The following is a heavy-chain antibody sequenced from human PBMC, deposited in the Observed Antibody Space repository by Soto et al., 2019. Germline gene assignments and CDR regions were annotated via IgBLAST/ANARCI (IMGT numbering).Heavy chain of an antibody. Sequence: SETLSLTCTVSGGSISSSSNFWGCIRQPPGKGLEWIGSIFYSGTTYYTPSLKSRVTLSVDTSKNQCSLKLRSVTAADTAVYYCARNVFGSATTSFDYWGQGTLVTVSS. J-gene: IGHJ4*02. D-gene: IGHD6-19*01. V-gene: IGHV4-39*01. CDR2: IFYSGTT. CDR1: GGSISSSSNF. CDR3: ARNVFGSATTSFDY.